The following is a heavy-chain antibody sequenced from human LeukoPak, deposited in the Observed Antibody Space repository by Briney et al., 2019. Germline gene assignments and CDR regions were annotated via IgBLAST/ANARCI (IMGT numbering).Heavy chain of an antibody. CDR2: ISWNSGSI. Sequence: PGRSLRLSCAASGFTFDDYAMHWVRQAPGKGLEWVSGISWNSGSIGHADSVKGRFTISRDNTKNSLYLQMNSLRAEDTALYYCAKDFGSSGYYSGLLYYFDYWGQGTLVTVSS. CDR1: GFTFDDYA. V-gene: IGHV3-9*01. D-gene: IGHD3-22*01. J-gene: IGHJ4*02. CDR3: AKDFGSSGYYSGLLYYFDY.